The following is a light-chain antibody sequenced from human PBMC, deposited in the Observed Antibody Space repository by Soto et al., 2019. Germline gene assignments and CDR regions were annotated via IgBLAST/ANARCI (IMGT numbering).Light chain of an antibody. CDR3: QQSHGIPYT. V-gene: IGKV1-39*01. J-gene: IGKJ2*01. CDR1: QTISTY. Sequence: DLQMTQSPSCLSASVGDRVTITCRASQTISTYLNWYQQEPGKAPKLLIYAASSLQSGVPSRFSGSGSGTDFTLTIRSLQPEDFAAYYCQQSHGIPYTFGQGTKLEIK. CDR2: AAS.